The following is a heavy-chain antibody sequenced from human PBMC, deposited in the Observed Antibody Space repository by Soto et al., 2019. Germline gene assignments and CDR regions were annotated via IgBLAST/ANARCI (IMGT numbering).Heavy chain of an antibody. J-gene: IGHJ4*02. V-gene: IGHV3-23*01. D-gene: IGHD3-22*01. CDR1: GFTFSSYA. CDR2: ISGSGGST. CDR3: AKARDYYDSSGYLPAYYFDY. Sequence: GGSLRLSCAASGFTFSSYAMSWVRQAPGKGLEWVSAISGSGGSTYYADSVKGRFTISRDNSKNTLYLQMNSLRAEDTAVYYCAKARDYYDSSGYLPAYYFDYWGQGTLVTAPQ.